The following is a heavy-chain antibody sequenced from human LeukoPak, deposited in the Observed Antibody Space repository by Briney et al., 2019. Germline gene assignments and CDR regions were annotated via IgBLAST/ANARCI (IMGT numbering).Heavy chain of an antibody. CDR2: INPSGGST. J-gene: IGHJ3*02. D-gene: IGHD3-9*01. CDR1: GGTFSSYA. CDR3: ARSGDIYDILTGYSGDAFDI. Sequence: ASVKVSCKASGGTFSSYAISWVRQAPGQGLEWMGIINPSGGSTSYAQKFQGRVTMTRDTSTSTVYMELSSLRSEDTAVYYCARSGDIYDILTGYSGDAFDIWGQGTMVTVSS. V-gene: IGHV1-46*01.